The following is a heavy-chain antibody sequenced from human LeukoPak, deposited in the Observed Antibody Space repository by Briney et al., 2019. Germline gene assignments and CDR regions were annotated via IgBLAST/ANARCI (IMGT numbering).Heavy chain of an antibody. Sequence: PSETLSLTCALYGGSFSGYYWSRIRQPPGKGLEWIGEINDSGSTNYNPSLKSRVTISVDTSKDQFSLKLSSVTAADTAVYYCARGAKRFLEWYAHYYYYYMDVWGKGTTVTVSS. V-gene: IGHV4-34*01. CDR1: GGSFSGYY. D-gene: IGHD3-3*01. CDR3: ARGAKRFLEWYAHYYYYYMDV. CDR2: INDSGST. J-gene: IGHJ6*03.